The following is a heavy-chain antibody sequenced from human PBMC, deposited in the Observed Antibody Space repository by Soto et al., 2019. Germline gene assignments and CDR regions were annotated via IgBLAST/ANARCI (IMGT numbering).Heavy chain of an antibody. J-gene: IGHJ6*01. CDR2: ISYDGSNK. D-gene: IGHD6-19*01. V-gene: IGHV3-30*18. CDR1: GFTLSREG. Sequence: QVQLVESGGGVVQPGRSLRLSCAASGFTLSREGMHWVRQAPGKGLEWVAVISYDGSNKYYGDSVKGRFTISRDNSKNTVYLQMNSLRAEDTAVYYCAKDALTVAGPQRGSLDVW. CDR3: AKDALTVAGPQRGSLDV.